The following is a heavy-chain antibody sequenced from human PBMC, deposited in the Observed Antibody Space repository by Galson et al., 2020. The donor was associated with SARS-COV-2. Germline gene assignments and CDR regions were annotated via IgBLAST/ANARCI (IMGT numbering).Heavy chain of an antibody. V-gene: IGHV3-30-3*01. CDR2: ISYDGSNK. CDR3: ARTGGSYMDC. D-gene: IGHD1-26*01. Sequence: TGGSLRLSCAASGFTFSSYAMHWVRQAPGKGLEWVAVISYDGSNKYYADSVKGRFTISSDNSKNTLYLQMNSLRAEDTAVYYCARTGGSYMDCWGQGTLVTVSS. CDR1: GFTFSSYA. J-gene: IGHJ4*02.